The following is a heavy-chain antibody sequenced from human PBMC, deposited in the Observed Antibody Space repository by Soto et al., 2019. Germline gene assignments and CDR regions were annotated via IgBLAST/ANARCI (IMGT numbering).Heavy chain of an antibody. Sequence: PGGSLRVSCVVSAFTSSNYAIHWIRQAPGKGLEWVSGFDFNSGRTGYADSVKGRFTISRDNAKNSLSLEMKSLRVEDTALYYCTKDLVPGGVDVWGQGTTVTVSS. CDR2: FDFNSGRT. J-gene: IGHJ6*02. CDR1: AFTSSNYA. V-gene: IGHV3-9*02. CDR3: TKDLVPGGVDV.